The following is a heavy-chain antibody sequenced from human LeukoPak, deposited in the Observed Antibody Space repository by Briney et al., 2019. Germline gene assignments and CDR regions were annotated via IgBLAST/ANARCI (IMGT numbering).Heavy chain of an antibody. V-gene: IGHV4-61*01. CDR3: ARVYYYDSRRIDI. CDR2: IYYSGST. Sequence: SETLSLTCTVSGVSVSSDSYYWSWIRQPPGKGLECIGYIYYSGSTNYNPSLKSRVTISIDTSKNQFSLKLSSVTAADTAVYYCARVYYYDSRRIDIWGQGTMVTVSS. CDR1: GVSVSSDSYY. J-gene: IGHJ3*02. D-gene: IGHD3-22*01.